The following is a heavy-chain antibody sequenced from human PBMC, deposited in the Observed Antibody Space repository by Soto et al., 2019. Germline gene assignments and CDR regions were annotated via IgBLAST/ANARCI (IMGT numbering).Heavy chain of an antibody. V-gene: IGHV3-72*01. D-gene: IGHD3-22*01. CDR3: ARFYDSSGYYAEY. CDR2: TRNKANSYTT. J-gene: IGHJ4*02. Sequence: EVPLVESGGGLVQPGGSLRLSCAASGFTFSDHYMDWVRQAPGKGLEWVGRTRNKANSYTTEYAASVKGRFTISRDDSKNSLYLQMNSLKTEDTAVYYCARFYDSSGYYAEYWGQGTLVTVSS. CDR1: GFTFSDHY.